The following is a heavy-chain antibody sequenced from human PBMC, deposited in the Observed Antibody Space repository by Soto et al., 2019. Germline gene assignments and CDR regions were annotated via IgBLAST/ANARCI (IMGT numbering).Heavy chain of an antibody. CDR1: GYTHIMYY. Sequence: ASVKVSCKASGYTHIMYYIHWMRQAPGQGLEWMGLINPSGGSTTYAQKFQGRVTMTRDTSTSTVYMDLSSLRSEYSAVYYCARSPYSSGYYYAIDYWGQGTQVTVSS. V-gene: IGHV1-46*01. CDR2: INPSGGST. D-gene: IGHD3-22*01. J-gene: IGHJ4*02. CDR3: ARSPYSSGYYYAIDY.